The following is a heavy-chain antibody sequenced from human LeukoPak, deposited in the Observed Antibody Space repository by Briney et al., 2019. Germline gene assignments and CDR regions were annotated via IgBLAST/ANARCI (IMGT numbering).Heavy chain of an antibody. V-gene: IGHV1-46*01. J-gene: IGHJ4*02. D-gene: IGHD2-15*01. CDR3: ARMGCSGGSCYKYFDY. Sequence: ASVKVSCKASGYTFTSYYMHWVRQAPGQGLEWMGIINPSGGSTSYAQKFQGRVTMTRDTSTSTVYMELSSLRSEDTAVYYCARMGCSGGSCYKYFDYWGQGTLVTVSS. CDR2: INPSGGST. CDR1: GYTFTSYY.